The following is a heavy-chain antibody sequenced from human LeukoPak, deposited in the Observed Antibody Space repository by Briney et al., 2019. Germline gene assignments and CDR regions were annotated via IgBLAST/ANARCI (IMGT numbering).Heavy chain of an antibody. D-gene: IGHD3-3*01. CDR3: ARTYYDFWSGNKHFDY. CDR2: MNPHSGNT. V-gene: IGHV1-8*01. Sequence: ASVKVSCRASGYTFTSYDINWVRQATGQGLEWMGWMNPHSGNTGYAQKFQGRVTMTRNTTISTAYMELSSLRSEDTAVYYCARTYYDFWSGNKHFDYGGQGTLVTVSS. CDR1: GYTFTSYD. J-gene: IGHJ4*02.